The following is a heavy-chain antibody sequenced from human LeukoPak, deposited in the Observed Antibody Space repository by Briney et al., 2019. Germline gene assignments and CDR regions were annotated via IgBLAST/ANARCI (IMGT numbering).Heavy chain of an antibody. V-gene: IGHV4-4*07. J-gene: IGHJ6*03. D-gene: IGHD4-17*01. Sequence: ETLSLTCTVSGGYIGSYYWSWIRQPAGKGLEWIGRIYTSVKADYNPSLKSRVTISVAMSTSQFSLRLTSVTAADTAVYYCAREGDYGDYSKSFYYMDVWGKGTTVTASS. CDR2: IYTSVKA. CDR3: AREGDYGDYSKSFYYMDV. CDR1: GGYIGSYY.